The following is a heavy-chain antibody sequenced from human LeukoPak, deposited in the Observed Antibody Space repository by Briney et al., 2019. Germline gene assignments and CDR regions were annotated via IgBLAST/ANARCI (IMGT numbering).Heavy chain of an antibody. J-gene: IGHJ4*02. CDR1: GFTFSNYG. CDR2: ISYDGINK. Sequence: PGRSLRLSCAASGFTFSNYGMHWVRQAPGKGLEWVAVISYDGINKFYVDSVKGRFTISRDNSKNTLYLQMDSLRAEDTAVYYCAKSRVGIYCGNSLNNWGQGTLVTVSS. D-gene: IGHD2-21*01. CDR3: AKSRVGIYCGNSLNN. V-gene: IGHV3-30*18.